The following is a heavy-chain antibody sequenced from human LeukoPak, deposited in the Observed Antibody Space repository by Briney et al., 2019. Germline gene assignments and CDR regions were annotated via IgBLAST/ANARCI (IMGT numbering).Heavy chain of an antibody. V-gene: IGHV4-34*01. Sequence: PSDTLSLTCAVYGGSFSDYYWSWLRHPPGKGLEWIGEINHSGDTKYNPSLKSRVTISVDTSKNQFSLKVSSVTAADTAVYYCARIQLWPLHYFDYWGQGTLVTVSS. D-gene: IGHD5-18*01. J-gene: IGHJ4*02. CDR2: INHSGDT. CDR3: ARIQLWPLHYFDY. CDR1: GGSFSDYY.